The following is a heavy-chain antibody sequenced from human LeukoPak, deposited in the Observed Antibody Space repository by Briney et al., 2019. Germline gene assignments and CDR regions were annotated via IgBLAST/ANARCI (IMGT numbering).Heavy chain of an antibody. D-gene: IGHD3-9*01. Sequence: SETLSLTCTVSGGSISSYYWTWIRQPPGKGLEWIGYIYNSRSTNYNPSLKSRVTRSVDTSKNQFSLKLNSVTAADTAVYYCARRNILTEGEAFDIWGQGTMVTVSS. V-gene: IGHV4-59*08. CDR1: GGSISSYY. J-gene: IGHJ3*02. CDR2: IYNSRST. CDR3: ARRNILTEGEAFDI.